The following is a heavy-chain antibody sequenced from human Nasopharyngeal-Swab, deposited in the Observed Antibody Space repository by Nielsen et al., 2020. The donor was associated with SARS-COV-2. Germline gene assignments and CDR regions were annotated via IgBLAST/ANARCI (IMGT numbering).Heavy chain of an antibody. CDR3: AVDYGDYDSYYGMDV. CDR1: GYTFKSFA. Sequence: ASVKVSCKASGYTFKSFAVNWVRQAPGQGLEWMGWISAYNGNTNYAQNLQGRVTMTTDTSTSTVYMELRSLRSDDTAVYYCAVDYGDYDSYYGMDVWGTGTTVIVSS. J-gene: IGHJ6*04. CDR2: ISAYNGNT. D-gene: IGHD4-17*01. V-gene: IGHV1-18*01.